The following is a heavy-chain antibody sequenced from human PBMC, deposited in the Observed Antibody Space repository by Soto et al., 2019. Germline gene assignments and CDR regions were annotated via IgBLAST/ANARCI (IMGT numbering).Heavy chain of an antibody. Sequence: QVQLQESGPGLVKPSETLSLTCTVSGGSVSSGSYYWSWIRQPPGKGLEWIGYIDYSGSTKYNPSLKSRATISVDTSKNQFSLKLSSVTAADTAVYYCARAGLGDGSDYWGQGTLVTVSS. J-gene: IGHJ4*02. CDR3: ARAGLGDGSDY. CDR1: GGSVSSGSYY. V-gene: IGHV4-61*01. CDR2: IDYSGST. D-gene: IGHD1-26*01.